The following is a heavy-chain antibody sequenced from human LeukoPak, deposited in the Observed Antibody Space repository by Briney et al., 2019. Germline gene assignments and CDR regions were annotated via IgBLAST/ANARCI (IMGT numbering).Heavy chain of an antibody. CDR2: INAGNGNT. Sequence: GASVKVSCKASGYTFTSYAMHWVRQAPGQRLEWMGWINAGNGNTKYSQEFQGRVTITRNTSISTAYMELSSLRSEDTAVYYCARGVYGGLYYYYYMDVWGKGTTATVSS. J-gene: IGHJ6*03. CDR3: ARGVYGGLYYYYYMDV. CDR1: GYTFTSYA. D-gene: IGHD2-21*01. V-gene: IGHV1-3*03.